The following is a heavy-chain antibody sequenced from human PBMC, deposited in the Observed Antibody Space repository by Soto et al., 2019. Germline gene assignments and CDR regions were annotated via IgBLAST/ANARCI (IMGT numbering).Heavy chain of an antibody. V-gene: IGHV4-30-4*01. Sequence: SETLSLTCTVSGGSISSGDYYWSWIRQPPGKGLEWIGYIYYSGSTYYNPSLKSRVTISADTSKNQLSLQLTSVTAADTAVYYCARDTYSGYDFGLWGQGTLVTVSS. CDR3: ARDTYSGYDFGL. D-gene: IGHD5-12*01. CDR1: GGSISSGDYY. J-gene: IGHJ5*02. CDR2: IYYSGST.